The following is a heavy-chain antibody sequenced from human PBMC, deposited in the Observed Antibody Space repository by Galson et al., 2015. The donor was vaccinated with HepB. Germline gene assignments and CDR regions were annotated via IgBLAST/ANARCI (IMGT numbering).Heavy chain of an antibody. V-gene: IGHV3-48*02. D-gene: IGHD2-21*01. CDR1: GFTFNDYR. CDR3: VRDGGDGYNYFDL. CDR2: ISRNSKVI. Sequence: SLRLSCAASGFTFNDYRMNWVRQAPGKGLEWIAYISRNSKVIHYTDSAKGRFTVSRDNAKNSLYLQWDSLRDGDTALYYCVRDGGDGYNYFDLWGQGTLVTVSS. J-gene: IGHJ5*02.